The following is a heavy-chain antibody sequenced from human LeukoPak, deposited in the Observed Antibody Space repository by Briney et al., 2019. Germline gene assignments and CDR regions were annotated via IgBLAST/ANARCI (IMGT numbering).Heavy chain of an antibody. CDR2: IIPIFGTA. CDR3: ATRSSLQYWFDP. CDR1: GGTFSSYA. J-gene: IGHJ5*02. V-gene: IGHV1-69*13. D-gene: IGHD6-6*01. Sequence: SVKVSCKASGGTFSSYAISWVRQAPGQGLKWMGGIIPIFGTANCAQKFQGRVTITADESTSTAYMELSSLRSEDTAVYYCATRSSLQYWFDPWGQGTLVTVSS.